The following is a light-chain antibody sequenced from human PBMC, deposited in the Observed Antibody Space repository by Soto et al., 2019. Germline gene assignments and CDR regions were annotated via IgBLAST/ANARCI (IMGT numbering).Light chain of an antibody. V-gene: IGKV4-1*01. J-gene: IGKJ1*01. CDR2: WAS. CDR1: QSVLYSSNNKNY. CDR3: QQYYSTPRT. Sequence: DILMTHSPYSLAVSLGERATINCKSSQSVLYSSNNKNYLAWYQQKPGRPPKLLIYWASTRESGVPDRFSGSGSGTDFTLTISSLQAEDVAVYYCQQYYSTPRTFGQGTKV.